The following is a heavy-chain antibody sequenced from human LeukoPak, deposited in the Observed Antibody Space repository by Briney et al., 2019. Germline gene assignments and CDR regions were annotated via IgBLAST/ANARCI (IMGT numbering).Heavy chain of an antibody. V-gene: IGHV1-2*02. CDR2: INPNSGGT. CDR1: GYTFTGCY. CDR3: ARVYRWLVEDDAFDI. Sequence: ASVKVSCKASGYTFTGCYMHWVRQAPGQGLEWMGWINPNSGGTNYAQKFQGRVTMTRDTSISTAYMELSRLRSDDTAVYYCARVYRWLVEDDAFDIWGQGTMVTVSS. J-gene: IGHJ3*02. D-gene: IGHD6-19*01.